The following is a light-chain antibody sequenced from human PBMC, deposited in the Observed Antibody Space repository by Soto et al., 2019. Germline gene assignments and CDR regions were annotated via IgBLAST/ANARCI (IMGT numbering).Light chain of an antibody. CDR3: QQYDGCPLT. Sequence: EIVLTQSPGTLSLSPGERATLSCRASQSINNNYLAWYQQKRGQAPRLLIYVASSRATGSTDRFSGSGSGTDLTLTSSSLKPEDFAVYYCQQYDGCPLTFGRGTKVDIK. CDR1: QSINNNY. V-gene: IGKV3-20*01. J-gene: IGKJ4*02. CDR2: VAS.